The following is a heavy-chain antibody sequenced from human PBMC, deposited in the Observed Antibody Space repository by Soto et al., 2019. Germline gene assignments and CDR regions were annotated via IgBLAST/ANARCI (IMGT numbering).Heavy chain of an antibody. CDR1: GFSLSNARMG. CDR3: ARILRRSSGSYSLGAFDI. J-gene: IGHJ3*02. V-gene: IGHV2-26*01. CDR2: IFSNDEK. Sequence: QVTLKESGPVLVKPTETLTLTCTVSGFSLSNARMGVSWIRQPPGKALEWLAHIFSNDEKSYSTSLKSRLTISKDTSQSRVVLTMTNRDPVDTATYYCARILRRSSGSYSLGAFDIWGQGTMVTVSS. D-gene: IGHD1-26*01.